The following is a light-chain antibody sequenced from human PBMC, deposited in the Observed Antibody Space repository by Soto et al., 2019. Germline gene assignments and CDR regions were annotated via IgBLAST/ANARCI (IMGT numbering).Light chain of an antibody. Sequence: QPVLTQPASVSGSPGQSITISCTGTSSDVGTYNYVSWYQRHPGKAPKLMIYEVSNRPSGVSNRFSGSKSGNTASLTISGLQAEDEADYYCSSYTRSSTYVVFGGGTKLTVL. J-gene: IGLJ2*01. CDR2: EVS. CDR1: SSDVGTYNY. V-gene: IGLV2-14*01. CDR3: SSYTRSSTYVV.